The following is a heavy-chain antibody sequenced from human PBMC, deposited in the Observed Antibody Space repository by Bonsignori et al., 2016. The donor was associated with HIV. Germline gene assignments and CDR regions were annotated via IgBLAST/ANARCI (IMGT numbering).Heavy chain of an antibody. CDR2: IYSEGSGNSK. V-gene: IGHV3-66*01. Sequence: WIRQPPGKGLEWVSVIYSEGSGNSKYYADSVKGRFTISRDNSKNTLYLQMNSLRVEDTALYYCVRDAGQQLTLRAEYFQHWGPGTLVTVSS. J-gene: IGHJ1*01. CDR3: VRDAGQQLTLRAEYFQH. D-gene: IGHD6-13*01.